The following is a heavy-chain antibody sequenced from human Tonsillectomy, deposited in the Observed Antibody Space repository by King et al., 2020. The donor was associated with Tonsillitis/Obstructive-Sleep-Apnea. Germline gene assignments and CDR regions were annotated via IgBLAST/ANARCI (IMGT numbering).Heavy chain of an antibody. CDR3: ARGKGIAVAGTSHPDY. Sequence: QLQESGPGLVKPSETLSLTCTVSGGSISSSSYYWGWIRQPPGKGLEWIGSIYYSGSTYYNPSLKSRVTISVDTSKNQFSLKLSSVTAAATAVYYCARGKGIAVAGTSHPDYWGQGTLVTVSS. V-gene: IGHV4-39*01. D-gene: IGHD6-19*01. CDR2: IYYSGST. J-gene: IGHJ4*02. CDR1: GGSISSSSYY.